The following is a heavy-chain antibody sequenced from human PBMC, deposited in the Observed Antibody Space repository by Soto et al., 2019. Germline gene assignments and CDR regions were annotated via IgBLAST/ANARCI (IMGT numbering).Heavy chain of an antibody. J-gene: IGHJ4*02. Sequence: SETLSLTCTVSGGSISSSSYYWCWIRQPPGKGLEWIGSIYYSGSTYYNPSLKSRVTISVDTSKNQFSLKLSSVTAADTAVYYCALTYGYYFDYWGQGTLVTVSS. CDR2: IYYSGST. D-gene: IGHD7-27*01. V-gene: IGHV4-39*01. CDR1: GGSISSSSYY. CDR3: ALTYGYYFDY.